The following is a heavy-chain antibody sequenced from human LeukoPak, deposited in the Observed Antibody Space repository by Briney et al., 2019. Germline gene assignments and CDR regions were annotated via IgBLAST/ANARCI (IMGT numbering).Heavy chain of an antibody. CDR3: ARVLLRTGIPEGFDP. J-gene: IGHJ5*02. CDR1: GHTFGDHY. Sequence: ASVKVSCKASGHTFGDHYMHWVRQAPGQGLEWMGWINPNSGGTKYAQRFQGRVTMTRDTSISTAYMELRRLRSGDTAVYYCARVLLRTGIPEGFDPWGQGTLVTVSS. V-gene: IGHV1-2*02. D-gene: IGHD1-14*01. CDR2: INPNSGGT.